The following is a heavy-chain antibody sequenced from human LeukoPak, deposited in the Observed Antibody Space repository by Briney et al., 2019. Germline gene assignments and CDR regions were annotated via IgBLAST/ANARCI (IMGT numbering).Heavy chain of an antibody. CDR2: INHSGSA. V-gene: IGHV4-34*01. CDR3: ASSPRAPHFYDSSGTRGGY. J-gene: IGHJ1*01. D-gene: IGHD3-22*01. Sequence: PSETLSLTCAVYGGSFSGYYWSWIRQPPGKGLEWIGEINHSGSANYNRSLKRRVTISVDTSKNQFALKLSSVTAADTAVYYCASSPRAPHFYDSSGTRGGYWGQGTLVTVSS. CDR1: GGSFSGYY.